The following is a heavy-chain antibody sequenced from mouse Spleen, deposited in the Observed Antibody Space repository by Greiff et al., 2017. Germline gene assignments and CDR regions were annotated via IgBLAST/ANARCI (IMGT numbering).Heavy chain of an antibody. CDR2: IYPRDGST. CDR3: ARSGGSTGFAY. J-gene: IGHJ3*01. V-gene: IGHV1-85*01. Sequence: VQLQQSGPELVMPGASVKLSCKASGYTFTSYDINWVKQRPGQGLEWIGWIYPRDGSTKYNEKFKGKATLTVDTSSSTAYMELHSLTSEDSAVYFCARSGGSTGFAYWGQGTLVTVSA. D-gene: IGHD3-1*01. CDR1: GYTFTSYD.